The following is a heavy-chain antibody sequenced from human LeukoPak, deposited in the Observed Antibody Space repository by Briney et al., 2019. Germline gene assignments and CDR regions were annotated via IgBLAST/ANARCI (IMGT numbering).Heavy chain of an antibody. CDR2: IKSDGSNI. J-gene: IGHJ4*02. V-gene: IGHV3-74*01. CDR3: AKGLLNYYDSSGYYSPIDY. Sequence: GGSLRLSCAASGFTFSTYWMHWVRQAPGKGLVWVSRIKSDGSNIIYGDSVKGRFTISRDNAKNTLYLQMNSLRAEDTALYYCAKGLLNYYDSSGYYSPIDYWGQGTLVTASS. D-gene: IGHD3-22*01. CDR1: GFTFSTYW.